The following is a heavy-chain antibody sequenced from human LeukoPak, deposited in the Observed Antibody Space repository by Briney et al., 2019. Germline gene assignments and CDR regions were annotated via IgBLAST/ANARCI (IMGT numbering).Heavy chain of an antibody. J-gene: IGHJ4*02. CDR2: INHSGST. CDR1: GGSFSGYY. CDR3: ASSLAVAGGIPARLSYFDY. V-gene: IGHV4-34*01. D-gene: IGHD6-19*01. Sequence: ASETLSLTCAVYGGSFSGYYWSWIRQPPGKGLEWIGEINHSGSTNYNPSLKSRVTISVDTSKNQFSLKLSSVTAADTAVYYCASSLAVAGGIPARLSYFDYWGQGTLVTVSS.